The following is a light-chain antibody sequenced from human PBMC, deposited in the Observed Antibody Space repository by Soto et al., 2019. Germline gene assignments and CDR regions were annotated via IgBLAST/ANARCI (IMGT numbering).Light chain of an antibody. CDR1: SSNIGRNY. J-gene: IGLJ2*01. V-gene: IGLV1-51*01. Sequence: QSVLTQPPSVSAAPGQKVTISCAGSSSNIGRNYVSWYQQIPGTAPKLLIYDNNERPSGIPDRFSASKSGTSAALDITGLQTGDEADYYCGTWDSSLRAGVFGGGTKVTVL. CDR3: GTWDSSLRAGV. CDR2: DNN.